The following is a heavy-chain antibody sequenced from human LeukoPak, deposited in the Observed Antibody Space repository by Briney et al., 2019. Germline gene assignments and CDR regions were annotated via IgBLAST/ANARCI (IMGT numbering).Heavy chain of an antibody. CDR2: IKSKTDGGTT. V-gene: IGHV3-15*01. D-gene: IGHD4-17*01. Sequence: GGSLRLSCAASGFTFSNAWMSWVRQAPGKGLEWVGRIKSKTDGGTTDYAAPVKGRFTISRDDSKNTLYLQMNSLKTEDTAVYYCITALLYGDYGHYYYGMDVWGQGTTVTVSS. J-gene: IGHJ6*02. CDR1: GFTFSNAW. CDR3: ITALLYGDYGHYYYGMDV.